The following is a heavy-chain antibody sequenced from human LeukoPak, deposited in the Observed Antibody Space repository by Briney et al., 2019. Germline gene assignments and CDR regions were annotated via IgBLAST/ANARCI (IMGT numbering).Heavy chain of an antibody. CDR2: ISYDGSNE. J-gene: IGHJ4*02. CDR3: ANFLSEYCGGGTCSPGY. Sequence: PGGSLRLSCAASGFRFSSYEMHWVRQTPGKGLDWVALISYDGSNEYYADSAKGRFTISRDNSKNTLYLQMNSLRIEDTAIYYCANFLSEYCGGGTCSPGYWGQGTLVTVSS. V-gene: IGHV3-30*18. D-gene: IGHD2-15*01. CDR1: GFRFSSYE.